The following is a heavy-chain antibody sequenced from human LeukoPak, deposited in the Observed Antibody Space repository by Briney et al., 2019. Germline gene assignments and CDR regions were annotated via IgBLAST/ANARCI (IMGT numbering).Heavy chain of an antibody. V-gene: IGHV3-21*01. CDR3: AKEPTDIAAAAFDY. CDR2: ISSSSSYI. Sequence: PGGSLRLSCAASGFTFSSYSMNWVRQAPGKGLEWVSSISSSSSYIYYADSVKGRFTISRDNAKNSLYLQMNSLRAEDTAVYYCAKEPTDIAAAAFDYWGQGTLVTVSS. D-gene: IGHD6-13*01. CDR1: GFTFSSYS. J-gene: IGHJ4*02.